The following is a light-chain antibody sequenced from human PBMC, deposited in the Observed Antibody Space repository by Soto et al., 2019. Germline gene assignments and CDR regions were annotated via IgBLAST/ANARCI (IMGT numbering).Light chain of an antibody. CDR2: DVS. CDR3: SSYTALSTYV. CDR1: SSDVGGYNY. V-gene: IGLV2-14*03. Sequence: QSALTQPASVSGSPGQSITISCTGTSSDVGGYNYVSWYQHHPGKAPKLMIFDVSNRPSGVSNRFSGSKSGNTASLTISGLQAEDEADYYCSSYTALSTYVFGTGTKVTVL. J-gene: IGLJ1*01.